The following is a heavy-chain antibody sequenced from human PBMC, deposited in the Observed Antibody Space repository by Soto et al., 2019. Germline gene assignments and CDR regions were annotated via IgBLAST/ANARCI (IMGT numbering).Heavy chain of an antibody. Sequence: ASVKVSCKASGGTFSSYTISWVRQAPGQGLEWMGRIIPILGIANYAQKFQGRVTITADKSTSTAYMELSSLRSEDTAVYYCARGREEDLSNYYMDVWGKGTTVTVSS. V-gene: IGHV1-69*02. CDR3: ARGREEDLSNYYMDV. CDR1: GGTFSSYT. J-gene: IGHJ6*03. CDR2: IIPILGIA.